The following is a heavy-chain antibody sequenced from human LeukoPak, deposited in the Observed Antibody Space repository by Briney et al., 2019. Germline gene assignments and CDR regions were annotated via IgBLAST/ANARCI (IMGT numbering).Heavy chain of an antibody. Sequence: SETLSLTCSVSGGSISSYYWSWIRLPPGKGLEWIGYIYYSGSTSYSGNTNYNPSLKSRVTMLVDTSKNQFSLKLISVTAADTAVYYCARVGGDYSYYYMDVWGKGTSVTVSS. CDR2: IYYSGST. CDR3: ARVGGDYSYYYMDV. D-gene: IGHD2-21*01. J-gene: IGHJ6*03. V-gene: IGHV4-59*12. CDR1: GGSISSYY.